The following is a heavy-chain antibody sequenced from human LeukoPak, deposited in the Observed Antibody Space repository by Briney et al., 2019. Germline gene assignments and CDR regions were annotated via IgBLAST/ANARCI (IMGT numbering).Heavy chain of an antibody. CDR2: ISGSGGST. CDR3: ARAGIVVVVAAPVLPYYYYGMDV. CDR1: GFTFSSYA. D-gene: IGHD2-15*01. V-gene: IGHV3-23*01. Sequence: QTGGSLRLSCAASGFTFSSYAMSWVRQAPGKGLEWVSAISGSGGSTYYADSVKGRFTISRDNSKNTLYLQMNSLRSDDTAVYYCARAGIVVVVAAPVLPYYYYGMDVWGQGTTVTVSS. J-gene: IGHJ6*02.